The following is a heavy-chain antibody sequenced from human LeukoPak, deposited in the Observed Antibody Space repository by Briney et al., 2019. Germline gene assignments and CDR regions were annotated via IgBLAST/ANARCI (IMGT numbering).Heavy chain of an antibody. V-gene: IGHV3-11*04. Sequence: GGYLRLSCAASGFTFSDYYMSWIRQAPGKGLEWVSYISSSGSTIYYADSVKGRFTISRDNAKNSLYLQMNSLRAEDTAVYYCARRGSGSYYTTTLDYWGQGTLVTVSS. CDR2: ISSSGSTI. CDR3: ARRGSGSYYTTTLDY. J-gene: IGHJ4*02. CDR1: GFTFSDYY. D-gene: IGHD3-10*01.